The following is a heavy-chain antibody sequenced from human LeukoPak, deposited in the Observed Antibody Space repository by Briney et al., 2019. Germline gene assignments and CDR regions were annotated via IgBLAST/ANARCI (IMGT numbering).Heavy chain of an antibody. J-gene: IGHJ4*02. V-gene: IGHV3-9*01. Sequence: PGRSLRLSCAASGFTFDDYAMHWVRQAPGKGLEWVSGISWNSGSIGYADSVKGRFTISRDNAKNSLYLQMNSLRAEDTAVYYCAKDLRDFDWLPDYWGQGTLVTVSS. D-gene: IGHD3-9*01. CDR2: ISWNSGSI. CDR1: GFTFDDYA. CDR3: AKDLRDFDWLPDY.